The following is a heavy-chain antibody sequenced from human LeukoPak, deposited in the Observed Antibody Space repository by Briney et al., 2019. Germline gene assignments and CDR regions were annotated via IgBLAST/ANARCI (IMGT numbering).Heavy chain of an antibody. CDR3: AKDSSGPPPYYFDY. CDR2: ISGSGGST. V-gene: IGHV3-23*01. D-gene: IGHD6-19*01. CDR1: GFTFSSYA. J-gene: IGHJ4*02. Sequence: GGSLRLSCAASGFTFSSYAMSWVRQAPGKGLEWVSAISGSGGSTYYADSVKGRFTTSRDNSKNTLYLQMNSLRAEDTAVNYCAKDSSGPPPYYFDYWGQGTLVTVSS.